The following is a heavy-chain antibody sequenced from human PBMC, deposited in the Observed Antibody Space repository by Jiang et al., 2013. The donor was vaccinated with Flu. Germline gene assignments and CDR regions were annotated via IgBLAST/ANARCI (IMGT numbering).Heavy chain of an antibody. Sequence: KPTQTLTLTCTFSGFSLSTSGMCVSWIRQPPGKALEWLALIDWDDDKYYSTSLKTRLTISKDTSKNQVVLTMTNMDPVDTATYYCARARLYDILRGGGWADFDYWGQGTLVTVSS. J-gene: IGHJ4*02. CDR3: ARARLYDILRGGGWADFDY. CDR2: IDWDDDK. V-gene: IGHV2-70*01. CDR1: GFSLSTSGMC. D-gene: IGHD3-9*01.